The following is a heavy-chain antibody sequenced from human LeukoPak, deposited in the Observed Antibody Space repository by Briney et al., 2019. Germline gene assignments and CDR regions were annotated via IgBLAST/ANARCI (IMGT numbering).Heavy chain of an antibody. CDR3: SKRACSSGPCHLEY. CDR2: ISSSGGGT. V-gene: IGHV3-23*01. D-gene: IGHD3-22*01. Sequence: GGSLRLSCAASGFTFSSYAMNWVRQAPGKGLEWVSAISSSGGGTYYADSVKGRFTISRDNSKNTLYLQMNSLRAEDTAVYYCSKRACSSGPCHLEYWGQGTLVTVSS. CDR1: GFTFSSYA. J-gene: IGHJ4*02.